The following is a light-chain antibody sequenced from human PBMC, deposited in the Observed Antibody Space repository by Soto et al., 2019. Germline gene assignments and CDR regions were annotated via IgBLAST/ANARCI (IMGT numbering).Light chain of an antibody. CDR2: TNS. J-gene: IGLJ1*01. Sequence: QTVVTQPPSASGTPGQRVTISCSGSSSNIGSDTVNWYQQVPGTAPKLLIYTNSRRPSGVPDRFSGSKSGTSASLTISGPQSEDEAYYYCAAWDYGLSAYVFGTGTKLTVL. CDR1: SSNIGSDT. V-gene: IGLV1-44*01. CDR3: AAWDYGLSAYV.